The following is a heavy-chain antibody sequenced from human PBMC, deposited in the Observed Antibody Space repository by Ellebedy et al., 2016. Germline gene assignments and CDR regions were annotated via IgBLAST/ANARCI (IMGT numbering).Heavy chain of an antibody. CDR3: ARQKIPDTAPGGSWFDP. V-gene: IGHV4-39*01. CDR2: IYYSGST. J-gene: IGHJ5*02. CDR1: GGSISSSSYY. Sequence: SETLSLTXTVSGGSISSSSYYWGWIRQPPGKGLEWIGSIYYSGSTYYNPSLKSRVTISVDTSKNQFSLKLSSVTAADTAVYYCARQKIPDTAPGGSWFDPWGQGTLVTVSS. D-gene: IGHD5-18*01.